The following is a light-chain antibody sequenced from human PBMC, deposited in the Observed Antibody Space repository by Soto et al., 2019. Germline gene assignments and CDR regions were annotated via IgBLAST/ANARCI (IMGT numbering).Light chain of an antibody. CDR3: SSYTTSSTYV. CDR1: NSDIGNYNY. CDR2: DVY. J-gene: IGLJ1*01. Sequence: QSALTKPASVSESAGQSITISCTGTNSDIGNYNYVSWYQQRPGKVPKLMIYDVYNRPSGVSNRFSGSKSDNTASLTISGLQSDYEAAYYCSSYTTSSTYVFGTGTKLTVL. V-gene: IGLV2-14*01.